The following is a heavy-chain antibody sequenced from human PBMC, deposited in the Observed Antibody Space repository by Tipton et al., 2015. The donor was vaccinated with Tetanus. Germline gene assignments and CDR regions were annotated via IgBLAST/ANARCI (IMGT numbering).Heavy chain of an antibody. D-gene: IGHD6-6*01. CDR1: GGSISSYY. J-gene: IGHJ4*02. CDR3: ARHVASIAALEDY. CDR2: INHSGST. Sequence: TLSLTCTVSGGSISSYYWSWIRQPPGKGLEWIGEINHSGSTNYNPSLKSRVTISVDTSKNQFSLKLSSVTAADTAVYYCARHVASIAALEDYWGQGTLVTVSS. V-gene: IGHV4-34*01.